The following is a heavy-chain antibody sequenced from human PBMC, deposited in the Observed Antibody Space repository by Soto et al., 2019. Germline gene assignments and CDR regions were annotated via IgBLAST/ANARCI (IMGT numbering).Heavy chain of an antibody. CDR2: ISAYNGNT. V-gene: IGHV1-18*01. CDR1: GYTFTSYG. CDR3: ARYSSSWSDYYYYGMDV. Sequence: ASVKVSCKASGYTFTSYGISWVRQAPGQGLEWMGWISAYNGNTNYAQKLQGRVTMTTDTSTSTAYMELRSLRSDDTAVYYCARYSSSWSDYYYYGMDVWGQGTTVTVYS. D-gene: IGHD6-13*01. J-gene: IGHJ6*02.